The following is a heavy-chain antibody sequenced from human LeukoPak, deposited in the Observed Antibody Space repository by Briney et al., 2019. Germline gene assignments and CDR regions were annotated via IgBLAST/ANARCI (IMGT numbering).Heavy chain of an antibody. CDR3: ATGPGYSSSW. CDR2: IKQDGSEK. CDR1: GFTFSSYW. V-gene: IGHV3-7*01. J-gene: IGHJ4*02. Sequence: PGGSLRLSCAAFGFTFSSYWMSWVRQAPGKGLEWVANIKQDGSEKYYVDSVKGRFTIPRDNAKNSLYLQMNSLRAEDTAVYYCATGPGYSSSWWGQGTLVTVSS. D-gene: IGHD6-13*01.